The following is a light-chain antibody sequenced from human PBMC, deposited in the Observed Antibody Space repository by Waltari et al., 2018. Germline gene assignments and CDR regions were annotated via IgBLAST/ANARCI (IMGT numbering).Light chain of an antibody. Sequence: SYELTQPSSVSVSPGQTARITCSGDLLSTKYARWFQQRPGQAPVLGIYKDSERPSGIPERFAGSRSGTTVILTISGAQVEDEADYYCYSATDNNLRVFGGGTKLTVL. CDR2: KDS. CDR1: LLSTKY. V-gene: IGLV3-27*01. J-gene: IGLJ3*02. CDR3: YSATDNNLRV.